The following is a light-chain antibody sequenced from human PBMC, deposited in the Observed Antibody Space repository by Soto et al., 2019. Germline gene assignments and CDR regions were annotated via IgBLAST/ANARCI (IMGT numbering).Light chain of an antibody. J-gene: IGKJ1*01. CDR1: QSVSNY. CDR3: HEYGASPQT. V-gene: IGKV3-20*01. CDR2: GAS. Sequence: EIVLTQSPGTLSLSPGERATLSCRASQSVSNYLAWYQRKPGQAPRLLIYGASSRATGIPDRFSGSGSGTDFTLTISRLEPDDFAVYYCHEYGASPQTFGQGTNLDIK.